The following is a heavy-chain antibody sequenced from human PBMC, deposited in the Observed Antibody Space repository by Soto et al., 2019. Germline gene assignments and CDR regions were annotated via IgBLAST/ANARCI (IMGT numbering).Heavy chain of an antibody. Sequence: GGSLRLSCAASGFTFSSYWMSWVRQAPEKGLEWVANIKQDGNDLYFVDSVKGRFTISRDNAKNSLYLHMSSLRAEDTGVYYCARTIFGVVTHYSYMEVWGKGTTVTVSS. D-gene: IGHD3-3*01. CDR1: GFTFSSYW. CDR3: ARTIFGVVTHYSYMEV. V-gene: IGHV3-7*01. CDR2: IKQDGNDL. J-gene: IGHJ6*03.